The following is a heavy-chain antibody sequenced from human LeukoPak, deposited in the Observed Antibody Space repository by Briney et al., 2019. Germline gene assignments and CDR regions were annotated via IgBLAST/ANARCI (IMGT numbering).Heavy chain of an antibody. D-gene: IGHD3/OR15-3a*01. Sequence: GRSLRLSCAASGFTFSSYGMHWVRQAPGKGLEWVAVIWYDGSNKYYADSVKGRFTISRDNSKNTLFLQMNSLRVEDTAVYYCAKGLWTGTALYYFDHWGQGSLVAVSS. CDR1: GFTFSSYG. V-gene: IGHV3-33*03. CDR2: IWYDGSNK. CDR3: AKGLWTGTALYYFDH. J-gene: IGHJ4*02.